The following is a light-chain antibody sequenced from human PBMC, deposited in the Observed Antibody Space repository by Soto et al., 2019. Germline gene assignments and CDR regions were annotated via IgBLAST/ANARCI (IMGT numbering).Light chain of an antibody. CDR1: SSNIESNT. Sequence: QSLLTQPPSPSETPGQRVTISCAGTSSNIESNTVTWYQQLPGTAPKLVIYSNYDRPSGVPDRFSGSTSGTSASLVIRGLQSEDEADYYCAAWDDILNGYVFGGGTKVTVL. J-gene: IGLJ1*01. CDR2: SNY. V-gene: IGLV1-44*01. CDR3: AAWDDILNGYV.